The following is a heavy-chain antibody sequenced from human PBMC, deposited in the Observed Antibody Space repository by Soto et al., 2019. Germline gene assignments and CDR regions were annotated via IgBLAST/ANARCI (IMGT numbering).Heavy chain of an antibody. Sequence: VASVKVSCKASGFTFTSSAVQWVRQARGQRLEWIGWIVVGSGNTNYAQKFQERVTITRDMSTSTAYMELSSLRSEDTAVYYCAALGVVVPAATWGAAAEVQVWGQGTMVTVSS. CDR1: GFTFTSSA. CDR3: AALGVVVPAATWGAAAEVQV. D-gene: IGHD2-2*01. J-gene: IGHJ3*01. CDR2: IVVGSGNT. V-gene: IGHV1-58*01.